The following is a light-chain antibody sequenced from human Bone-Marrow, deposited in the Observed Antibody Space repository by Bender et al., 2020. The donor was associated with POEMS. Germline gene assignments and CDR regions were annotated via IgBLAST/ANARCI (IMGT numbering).Light chain of an antibody. CDR3: CSYADNSVWV. CDR1: SSDVGAYDY. V-gene: IGLV2-11*01. CDR2: DVN. Sequence: QSALTQPRSVSGSPGQSVTISCTGTSSDVGAYDYVSWYQQHPGKAPKLMIYDVNKRPSGVPDRFSGSKSGNTASLTISGLQAEDEADFYCCSYADNSVWVFGGGTKLTVL. J-gene: IGLJ3*02.